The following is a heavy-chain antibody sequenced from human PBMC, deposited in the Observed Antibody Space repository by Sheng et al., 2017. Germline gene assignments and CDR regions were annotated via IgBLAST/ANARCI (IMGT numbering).Heavy chain of an antibody. D-gene: IGHD3-22*01. J-gene: IGHJ1*01. CDR1: GGSFSGYY. Sequence: QVQLQQWGAGLLKPSETLSLTCAVYGGSFSGYYWSWIRQPPGKGLEWIGEINHSGSTNYNPSLKSRVTISVDTSKNQFSLKLSSVTAADTAVYYCARGAPGSSGYYYSAEYFQHWARAPWSPSPQ. V-gene: IGHV4-34*01. CDR3: ARGAPGSSGYYYSAEYFQH. CDR2: INHSGST.